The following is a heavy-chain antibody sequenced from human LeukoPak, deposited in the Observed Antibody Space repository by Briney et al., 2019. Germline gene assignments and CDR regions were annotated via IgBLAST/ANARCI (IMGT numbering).Heavy chain of an antibody. CDR3: AKDGRHYDFWSGYYEFDY. Sequence: PGGSLRLSCAASGFTFSSYGMHWVRQAPGKGLEWVAFIRYDGSNKYYADSVKGRFTISRDNSKNTLYLQMNSLRAEDTAVYYCAKDGRHYDFWSGYYEFDYWGQGTLVTVSS. J-gene: IGHJ4*02. V-gene: IGHV3-30*02. CDR1: GFTFSSYG. CDR2: IRYDGSNK. D-gene: IGHD3-3*01.